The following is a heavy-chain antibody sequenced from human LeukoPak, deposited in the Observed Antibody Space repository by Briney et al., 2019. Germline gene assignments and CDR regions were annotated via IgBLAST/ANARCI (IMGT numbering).Heavy chain of an antibody. Sequence: SETLSLTCAVSGGSISRGGYSLSWIRQPPGKGLEWIGYIYHSGSTYYNPSLKSRVTMSVDRSKNQFSLKLSSVTAADTAVYYCARATYGDYYFEYWGQGTLVTASS. V-gene: IGHV4-30-2*01. D-gene: IGHD4-17*01. CDR1: GGSISRGGYS. CDR3: ARATYGDYYFEY. J-gene: IGHJ4*02. CDR2: IYHSGST.